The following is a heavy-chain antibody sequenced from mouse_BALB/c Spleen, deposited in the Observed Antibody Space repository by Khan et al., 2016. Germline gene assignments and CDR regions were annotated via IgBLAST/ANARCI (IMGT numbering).Heavy chain of an antibody. CDR2: INTYTGEP. CDR1: EYSFTNYG. CDR3: ARRRLRLPFDY. V-gene: IGHV9-3-1*01. D-gene: IGHD2-2*01. Sequence: QIQLVQSGPEMKKPGETVKISCKASEYSFTNYGMNWVKQAPGKGLKWMGWINTYTGEPTYADDFKGRFAFSLETSASTAYLQINNLKNEDTATYFCARRRLRLPFDYWGQGTTLTVSS. J-gene: IGHJ2*01.